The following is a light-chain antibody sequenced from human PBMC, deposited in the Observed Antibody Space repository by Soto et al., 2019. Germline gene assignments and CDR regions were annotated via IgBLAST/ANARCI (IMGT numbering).Light chain of an antibody. CDR3: QQYNNWPET. CDR1: QSVSSN. V-gene: IGKV3-15*01. Sequence: EIVMAQSPATLSVSPGVRATLSCRASQSVSSNLAWYQQKPGQAPRLLIYGASTRATGIPARFSGSGSGTEFTLTISSLQSEDFAVYYCQQYNNWPETFGQGTKLEIK. CDR2: GAS. J-gene: IGKJ2*01.